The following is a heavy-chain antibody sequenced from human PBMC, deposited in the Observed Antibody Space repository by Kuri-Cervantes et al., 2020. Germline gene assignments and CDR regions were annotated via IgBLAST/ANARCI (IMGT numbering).Heavy chain of an antibody. CDR1: GFSFDDFA. J-gene: IGHJ4*02. CDR3: ARDSDYYDSSGSPSFDY. Sequence: SLKISCAASGFSFDDFAMHWVRQAPGEGLEWVAGISWNSGDIGFADSVKGRFTISRDNAKNSLYLQMSSLRAEDTAVYYCARDSDYYDSSGSPSFDYWGQGTLVTVSS. D-gene: IGHD3-22*01. CDR2: ISWNSGDI. V-gene: IGHV3-9*01.